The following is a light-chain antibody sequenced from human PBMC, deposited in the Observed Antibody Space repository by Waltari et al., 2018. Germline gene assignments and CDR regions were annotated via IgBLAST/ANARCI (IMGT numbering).Light chain of an antibody. CDR3: MQALQTPWT. CDR1: QSLLARNGDNL. J-gene: IGKJ1*01. CDR2: FGS. V-gene: IGKV2-28*01. Sequence: VVTQSPLPLPVPPGEPASITCRSSQSLLARNGDNLLDWYRQKPGQSPQLLIYFGSNRASGVPDRFSGSVSGRDFTLKISRVEAEDVGVYYCMQALQTPWTFGQGTKVEIK.